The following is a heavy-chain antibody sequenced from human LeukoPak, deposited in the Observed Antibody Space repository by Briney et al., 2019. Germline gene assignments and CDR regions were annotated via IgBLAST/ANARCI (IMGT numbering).Heavy chain of an antibody. CDR3: AREGDGYNIDY. CDR1: GCSISSGGYY. D-gene: IGHD5-24*01. CDR2: IDYSGST. V-gene: IGHV4-31*03. Sequence: SETLSLTCTVSGCSISSGGYYWSWIRQHPGKGLEWIWYIDYSGSTYYNPSLKSRVTISVDTSKNQFSLKLSSVTAADTAVYYCAREGDGYNIDYWGQGTLVTVSS. J-gene: IGHJ4*02.